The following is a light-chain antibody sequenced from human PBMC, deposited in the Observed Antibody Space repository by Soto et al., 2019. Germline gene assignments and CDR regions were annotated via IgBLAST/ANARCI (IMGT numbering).Light chain of an antibody. J-gene: IGKJ1*01. CDR2: GAS. CDR1: QSVSSY. Sequence: EIVLTQSPGTLSLSPGERATLSCRASQSVSSYLAWYQQKPGQAPRLLIYGASTRATGIPARFSGSGSGTEFTLTISSLQSEDFAVYYCQQYGNSPQTFGQGTKVDNK. CDR3: QQYGNSPQT. V-gene: IGKV3-15*01.